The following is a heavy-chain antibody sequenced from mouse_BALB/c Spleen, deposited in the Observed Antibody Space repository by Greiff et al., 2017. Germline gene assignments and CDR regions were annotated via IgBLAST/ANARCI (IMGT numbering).Heavy chain of an antibody. J-gene: IGHJ2*01. CDR1: GYSITSGYY. CDR2: ISYDGSN. Sequence: EVKLMESGPGLVKPSQSLSLTCSVTGYSITSGYYWNWIRQFPGNKLEWMGYISYDGSNNYNPSLKNRISITRDTSKNQFFLKLNSVTTEDTATYYCASFGNYRHYFDYWGQGTTLTVSS. V-gene: IGHV3-6*02. D-gene: IGHD2-1*01. CDR3: ASFGNYRHYFDY.